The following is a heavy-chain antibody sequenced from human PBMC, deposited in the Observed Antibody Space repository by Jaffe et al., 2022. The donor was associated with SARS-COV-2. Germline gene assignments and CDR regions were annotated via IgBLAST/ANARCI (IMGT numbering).Heavy chain of an antibody. J-gene: IGHJ6*02. D-gene: IGHD6-19*01. CDR1: GFTFSSYD. CDR2: IGTAGDT. Sequence: EVQLVESGGGLVQPGGSLRLSCAASGFTFSSYDMHWVRQATGKGLEWVSAIGTAGDTYYPGSVKGRFTISRENAKNSLYLQMNSLRAGDTAVYYCARGSGSAYSSGSYYYGMDVWGQGTTVTVSS. V-gene: IGHV3-13*01. CDR3: ARGSGSAYSSGSYYYGMDV.